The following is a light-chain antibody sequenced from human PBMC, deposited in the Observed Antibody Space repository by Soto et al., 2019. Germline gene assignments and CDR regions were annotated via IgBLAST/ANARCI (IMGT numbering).Light chain of an antibody. V-gene: IGLV2-14*01. J-gene: IGLJ1*01. Sequence: QSALTQPASVSGSPGQSITISCTGTSSDVGGYNYVSWYQQHPGKAPKLMIYDVGNRPSGVSNRFSGSKSGNTASLTISGLQAEDEADYYGSSYTSSNTYVFGTGTKLTVL. CDR2: DVG. CDR3: SSYTSSNTYV. CDR1: SSDVGGYNY.